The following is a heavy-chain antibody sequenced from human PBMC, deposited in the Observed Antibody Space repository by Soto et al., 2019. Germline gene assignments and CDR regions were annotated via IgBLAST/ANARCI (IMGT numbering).Heavy chain of an antibody. V-gene: IGHV1-69*02. CDR3: ASPNPQRGSGLLFDY. D-gene: IGHD2-21*01. J-gene: IGHJ4*02. Sequence: QVQLVQSGAEVKKPGSSVKVSCKASGGTFSSYTISWVRQAPGQGLEWMGRIIPILGIANYAQKFQGRVTITADRSRRPANVERRGLRSEDTAVYYWASPNPQRGSGLLFDYWGKGTLVTVSS. CDR1: GGTFSSYT. CDR2: IIPILGIA.